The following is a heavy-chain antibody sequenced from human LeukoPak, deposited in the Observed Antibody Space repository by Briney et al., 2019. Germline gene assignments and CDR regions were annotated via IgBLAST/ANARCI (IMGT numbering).Heavy chain of an antibody. V-gene: IGHV1-2*02. CDR1: GYTFSDYY. J-gene: IGHJ4*02. CDR2: INPNSGDT. Sequence: GASLKVSCKASGYTFSDYYIHWVRQAPGQGLEWMGWINPNSGDTNHAQKFQGRVTMTRDTSISTVYMELNRLTSDDTAIYYCAREVVKGGYFDYWGQGTLVTVSS. CDR3: AREVVKGGYFDY. D-gene: IGHD4-23*01.